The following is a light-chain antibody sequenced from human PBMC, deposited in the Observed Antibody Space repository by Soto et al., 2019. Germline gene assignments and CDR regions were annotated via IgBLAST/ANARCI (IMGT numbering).Light chain of an antibody. Sequence: DIQKTRSPSSLSASVVYIFTIIFLSSQTISSYLNCYQHTPGKAPKLLIYVSSSLQGGVPSRFSGSGSGTDFTLTIGSLQPDHFATYYCQESYSTPLTFGQGQQRAIK. J-gene: IGKJ5*01. CDR1: QTISSY. CDR3: QESYSTPLT. CDR2: VSS. V-gene: IGKV1-39*01.